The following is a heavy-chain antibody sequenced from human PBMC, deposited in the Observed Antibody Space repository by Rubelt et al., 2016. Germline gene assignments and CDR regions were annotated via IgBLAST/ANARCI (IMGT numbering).Heavy chain of an antibody. Sequence: EVQLVESGGGLVQPGGSLRLSCAASGFTFSSYSMNWVRQAPGKGLEWVSYISSSSSTIYYADSVKGRFTISRDNAKNSLYLQMNSLRDEDTAVYYCARDPPKYYYDSSGYSRYFDYWGQGTLVTVSS. CDR3: ARDPPKYYYDSSGYSRYFDY. CDR1: GFTFSSYS. V-gene: IGHV3-48*02. CDR2: ISSSSSTI. J-gene: IGHJ4*02. D-gene: IGHD3-22*01.